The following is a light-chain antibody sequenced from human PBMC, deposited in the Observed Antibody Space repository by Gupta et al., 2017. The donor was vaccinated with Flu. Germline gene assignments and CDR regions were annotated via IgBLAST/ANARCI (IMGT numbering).Light chain of an antibody. CDR2: QAS. CDR3: RQYGTYPWT. J-gene: IGKJ1*01. V-gene: IGKV1-5*03. Sequence: DIQMTQSPSTLSASVGDTVTVTCRASQTISYWLAWYQKKPGKAPKLLIYQASSLQSGVPSRFSGSGYGTEFTLTISSLQPDDFATFFCRQYGTYPWTFGPGTKVEI. CDR1: QTISYW.